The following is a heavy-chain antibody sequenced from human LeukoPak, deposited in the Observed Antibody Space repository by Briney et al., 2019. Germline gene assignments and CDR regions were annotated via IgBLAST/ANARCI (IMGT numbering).Heavy chain of an antibody. D-gene: IGHD2-2*01. CDR1: GGSISSGRHY. J-gene: IGHJ4*02. CDR2: VYTSGST. CDR3: ARARQPGRNCSSTSCSDFDY. Sequence: PSETLSLTCTVSGGSISSGRHYRSWIRQPARKGLEWIGRVYTSGSTNYNPSLTSRVTISVDTSKNQFSLKLRSVTAADTAVYFCARARQPGRNCSSTSCSDFDYWGQGTLVTVSS. V-gene: IGHV4-61*02.